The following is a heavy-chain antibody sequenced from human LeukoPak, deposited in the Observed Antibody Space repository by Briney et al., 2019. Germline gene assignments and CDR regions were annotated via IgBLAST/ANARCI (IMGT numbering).Heavy chain of an antibody. V-gene: IGHV3-74*01. CDR3: TTDPLGLLWFGEFPRAYFDY. CDR1: GFTFSSYW. D-gene: IGHD3-10*01. CDR2: INSDGSST. J-gene: IGHJ4*02. Sequence: GGSLRLSCAASGFTFSSYWMHWVRQAPGKGLVWVSRINSDGSSTSYADSVKGRFTISRDNAKNTLYLQMNSLKTEDTAVYYCTTDPLGLLWFGEFPRAYFDYWGQGTLVTVSS.